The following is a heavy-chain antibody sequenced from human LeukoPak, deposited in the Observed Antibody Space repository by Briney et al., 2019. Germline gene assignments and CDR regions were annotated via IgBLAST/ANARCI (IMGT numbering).Heavy chain of an antibody. V-gene: IGHV3-21*04. J-gene: IGHJ4*02. D-gene: IGHD6-6*01. CDR3: ARKEYSSSSGTGYFDY. CDR2: ISSSSSYI. Sequence: GGSLRLSCAASGFTFSSYSMNWVRQAPGKGLEWVSSISSSSSYIYYADSVKGRFTISRDNAKNSLYLQMNSLRAEDTAVYYCARKEYSSSSGTGYFDYWGQGTLVTVSS. CDR1: GFTFSSYS.